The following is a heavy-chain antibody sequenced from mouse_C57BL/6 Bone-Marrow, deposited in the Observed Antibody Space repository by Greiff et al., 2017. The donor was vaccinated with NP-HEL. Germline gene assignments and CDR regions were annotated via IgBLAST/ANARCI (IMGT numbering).Heavy chain of an antibody. J-gene: IGHJ4*01. CDR2: IYPSDSET. Sequence: QVQLQQPGAELVRPGSSVKLSCKASSYTFTSYWMDWVKQRPGQGLEWIGNIYPSDSETHYNQKFKDKATLTVDKSSSTAYMQLSSLTSEDSAVYYCARYSSITTVVADAMDYWGQGTSVTVSS. CDR3: ARYSSITTVVADAMDY. V-gene: IGHV1-61*01. CDR1: SYTFTSYW. D-gene: IGHD1-1*01.